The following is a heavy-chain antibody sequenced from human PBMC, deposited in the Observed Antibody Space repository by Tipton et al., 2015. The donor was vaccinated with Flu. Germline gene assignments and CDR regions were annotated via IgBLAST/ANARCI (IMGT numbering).Heavy chain of an antibody. Sequence: QVQLVQSGAEVKKPGASMKVSCKVSGYSFTDYVIQWVRQAPGQGLEWIGWIRISNGDTKYAQRFQGRVTMTRDTSINTAYLELTSLTSDDSALYYCARGLGYTSNWEFDFWGQGTLVIVSS. D-gene: IGHD7-27*01. V-gene: IGHV1-2*02. CDR3: ARGLGYTSNWEFDF. J-gene: IGHJ4*02. CDR2: IRISNGDT. CDR1: GYSFTDYV.